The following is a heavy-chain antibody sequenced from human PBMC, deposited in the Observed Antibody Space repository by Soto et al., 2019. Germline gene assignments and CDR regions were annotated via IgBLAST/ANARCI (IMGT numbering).Heavy chain of an antibody. CDR2: ISGSGGST. J-gene: IGHJ4*02. Sequence: EVQLLESGGGLEQPGGSLRLSCVGSGHTFHNYAMTWVRQAPGKGLEWVSGISGSGGSTYYAHSVRGRFTISRDDSKNTLYLQMNSLRAEDTAVYYCARVSRVLGVVPAAVNWGQGTLVTVSS. CDR3: ARVSRVLGVVPAAVN. V-gene: IGHV3-23*01. CDR1: GHTFHNYA. D-gene: IGHD2-2*01.